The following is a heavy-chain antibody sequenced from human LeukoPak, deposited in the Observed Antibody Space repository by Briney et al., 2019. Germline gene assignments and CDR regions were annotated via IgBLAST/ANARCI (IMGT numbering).Heavy chain of an antibody. CDR3: ARVAPLGMVTTTNYFDY. Sequence: SETLSLTCTVSGGSISSSSYYWGWIRQPPGKGLEWIGRISPSGSTNHNPSLTSRVTISVDTSKNQFSLKLNFVTAADTAVYYCARVAPLGMVTTTNYFDYWGQGTLVTVSS. CDR1: GGSISSSSYY. D-gene: IGHD2-21*02. V-gene: IGHV4-61*05. J-gene: IGHJ4*02. CDR2: ISPSGST.